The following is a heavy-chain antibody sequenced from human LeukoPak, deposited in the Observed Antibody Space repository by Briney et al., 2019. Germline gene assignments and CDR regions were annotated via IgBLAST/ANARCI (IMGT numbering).Heavy chain of an antibody. CDR3: ARGGPPDIVVVVAATQDSRTLDY. D-gene: IGHD2-15*01. J-gene: IGHJ4*02. CDR2: INHSGST. CDR1: GGSFSGYY. Sequence: SETLSLTCAVYGGSFSGYYWSWIRQPPGKGLEWIGEINHSGSTNYNPSLKSRVTISVDTSKNQFSLKLSSVTAADTAVYYCARGGPPDIVVVVAATQDSRTLDYWGQGTLVTVSS. V-gene: IGHV4-34*01.